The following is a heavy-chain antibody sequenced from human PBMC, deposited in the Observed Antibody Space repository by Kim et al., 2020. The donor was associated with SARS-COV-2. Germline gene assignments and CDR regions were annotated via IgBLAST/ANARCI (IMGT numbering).Heavy chain of an antibody. CDR1: GFTFSSYW. CDR3: ARVWAPYCGGDCPYYFDY. J-gene: IGHJ4*02. V-gene: IGHV3-74*01. Sequence: GGSLRHSCAASGFTFSSYWMHWVRQAPGKGLVWVSRINSDGSSTSYADSVKGRFTISRDNAKNTLYLQMNSLRAEDTAVYYCARVWAPYCGGDCPYYFDYWGQGTLVTVSS. CDR2: INSDGSST. D-gene: IGHD2-21*02.